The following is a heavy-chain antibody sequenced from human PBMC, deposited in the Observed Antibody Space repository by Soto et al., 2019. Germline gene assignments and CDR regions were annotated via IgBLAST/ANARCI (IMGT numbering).Heavy chain of an antibody. D-gene: IGHD3-3*01. CDR2: INPSGGST. J-gene: IGHJ4*02. Sequence: ASVKVSCKASGYTFPSYYMHWVRQAPGQGLEWMGIINPSGGSTSYAQKFQGRVTMTRDTSTSTVYLELSSLRSEDTAVYYCAKMEDDGFCGCNTYLDYWGKGTLVTGFS. V-gene: IGHV1-46*01. CDR1: GYTFPSYY. CDR3: AKMEDDGFCGCNTYLDY.